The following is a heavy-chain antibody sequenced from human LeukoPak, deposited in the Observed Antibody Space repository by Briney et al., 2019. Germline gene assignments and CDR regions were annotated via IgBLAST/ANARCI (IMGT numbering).Heavy chain of an antibody. Sequence: GGSLRLSCAASGFTFSDHYMSWIRQAPGKGLEWLSYISTSSSTISYADSVKGRFTVSRDNAKNSLYLQMNGLRADDTAVYYCVRGAGPLFDPWGHGTLVTVSS. CDR2: ISTSSSTI. CDR1: GFTFSDHY. CDR3: VRGAGPLFDP. V-gene: IGHV3-11*01. J-gene: IGHJ5*02.